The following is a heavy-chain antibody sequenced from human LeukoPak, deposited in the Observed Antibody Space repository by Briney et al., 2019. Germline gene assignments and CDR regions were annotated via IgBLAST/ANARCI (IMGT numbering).Heavy chain of an antibody. J-gene: IGHJ4*02. Sequence: SETLSLTCTVSGGSIGSYYWSWIRQPPGKGLEWIGYIYYSGSTNYNPSLKSRVTISVDTSKNQFSLKLSSVTAADTAVYYCARVWGAVAGTSYFDYWGQGTLVTVSS. CDR3: ARVWGAVAGTSYFDY. CDR2: IYYSGST. D-gene: IGHD6-19*01. V-gene: IGHV4-59*01. CDR1: GGSIGSYY.